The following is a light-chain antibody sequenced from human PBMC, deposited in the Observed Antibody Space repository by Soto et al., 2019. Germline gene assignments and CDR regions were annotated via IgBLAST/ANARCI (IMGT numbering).Light chain of an antibody. CDR1: QSLNNN. V-gene: IGKV3-15*01. CDR3: QQFEQWPPLFS. Sequence: EIVMTQSPATLSASPGDRATLSCWASQSLNNNLVWYQQKPGHPPRLLIYHASTRAAGVPARFSGSGYGTEFTLTISSLLSEDFAVYYCQQFEQWPPLFSFGQGTRVEIK. J-gene: IGKJ2*01. CDR2: HAS.